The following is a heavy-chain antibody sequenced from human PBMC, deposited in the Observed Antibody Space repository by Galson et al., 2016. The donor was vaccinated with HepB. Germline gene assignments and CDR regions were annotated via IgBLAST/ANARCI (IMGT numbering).Heavy chain of an antibody. D-gene: IGHD3-16*01. J-gene: IGHJ4*02. Sequence: SLRLSCAASGFTFSKYWMHWVRQSPGKGLVWVGFMRSRVYGGAIDYAASVRGRFTISRDESDNTAYLQMNSLKTEDTAIYYCSREWRGTHLVTLDYWGQGTLVTVSS. V-gene: IGHV3-49*04. CDR1: GFTFSKYW. CDR3: SREWRGTHLVTLDY. CDR2: MRSRVYGGAI.